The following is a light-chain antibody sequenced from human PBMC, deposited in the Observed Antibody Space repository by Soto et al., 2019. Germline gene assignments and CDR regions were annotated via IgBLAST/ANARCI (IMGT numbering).Light chain of an antibody. CDR2: GAS. J-gene: IGKJ3*01. Sequence: EIVMTQSPATLSVSPGERATLSCRASQSVSSNLAWYQQKPGQAPRLLIYGASTRATGIPARFSGSWSGTEFTLTISSLQSEDFAVYYCQQYNNWPPRLTFGPGTKVDIK. CDR3: QQYNNWPPRLT. V-gene: IGKV3-15*01. CDR1: QSVSSN.